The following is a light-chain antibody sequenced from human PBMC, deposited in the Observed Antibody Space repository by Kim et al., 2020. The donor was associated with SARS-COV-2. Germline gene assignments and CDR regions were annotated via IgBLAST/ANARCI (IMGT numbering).Light chain of an antibody. J-gene: IGKJ2*01. CDR2: GAS. CDR1: QSVSSSY. V-gene: IGKV3-20*01. Sequence: EIVLTLSPGTLSLSPGERATLSCRASQSVSSSYLAWYQQKPGQAPRLLIYGASSRATGIPDRFSGSGSGTDFTLTISRLEPEDFAVYYCQQYGSSLYTFGQGTKLEI. CDR3: QQYGSSLYT.